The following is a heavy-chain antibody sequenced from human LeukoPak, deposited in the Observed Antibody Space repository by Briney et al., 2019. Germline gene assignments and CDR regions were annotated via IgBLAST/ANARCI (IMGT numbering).Heavy chain of an antibody. J-gene: IGHJ4*02. CDR3: ARGRIFMVRGVIKNYFDY. V-gene: IGHV4-34*01. CDR2: INHSGST. CDR1: GGSFSGYY. Sequence: SETLSLTCAVYGGSFSGYYWSWIRQPPGKGLEWIGEINHSGSTNYNLSLKSRVTISVDTSKNQFSLKLSSVTAADTAVYYCARGRIFMVRGVIKNYFDYWGQGTLVTVSS. D-gene: IGHD3-10*01.